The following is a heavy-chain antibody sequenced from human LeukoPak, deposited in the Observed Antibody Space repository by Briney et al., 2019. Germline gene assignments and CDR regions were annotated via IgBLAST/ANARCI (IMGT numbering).Heavy chain of an antibody. V-gene: IGHV4-39*01. J-gene: IGHJ4*02. CDR2: IYYSGST. Sequence: SETLSLTCTVSGGSISSSSYYWGWIRQPPGKGLEWIGSIYYSGSTYYNPSLKSRVTISVDTSKNQFSLKLSSVTAADTALYYSYIYDYVWGSYPRHFDYWGQGTLVTVSS. CDR3: YIYDYVWGSYPRHFDY. D-gene: IGHD3-16*02. CDR1: GGSISSSSYY.